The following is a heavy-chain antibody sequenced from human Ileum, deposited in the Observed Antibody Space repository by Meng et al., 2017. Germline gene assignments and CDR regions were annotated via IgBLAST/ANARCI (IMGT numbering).Heavy chain of an antibody. V-gene: IGHV4-4*07. CDR3: ARDVVPTVTYYYNWFDP. CDR1: GGSISSYY. Sequence: QVPLLESGPGLVKPSETLSPTCTVSGGSISSYYWSWLRQPAGKGLEWIGRIYTSGSTNYNPSLKSRVTMSVDTSKNQFSLKLSSVTAADTAVYYCARDVVPTVTYYYNWFDPWGQGTLVTVSS. CDR2: IYTSGST. J-gene: IGHJ5*02. D-gene: IGHD4-17*01.